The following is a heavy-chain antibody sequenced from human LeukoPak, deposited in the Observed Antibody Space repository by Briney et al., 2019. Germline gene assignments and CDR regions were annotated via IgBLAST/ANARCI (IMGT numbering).Heavy chain of an antibody. CDR1: GGSFSGYY. V-gene: IGHV4-34*01. CDR3: ARGRSPFWSGYYTYFDY. Sequence: PSETLSLTCAVYGGSFSGYYWSCIRQPPGKRLEWIGEINHSGSTNYNPSLKSRVTISVDTSKNQFSLKLRSVTAADTAVYYCARGRSPFWSGYYTYFDYWGQGTLVTVSS. J-gene: IGHJ4*02. CDR2: INHSGST. D-gene: IGHD3-3*01.